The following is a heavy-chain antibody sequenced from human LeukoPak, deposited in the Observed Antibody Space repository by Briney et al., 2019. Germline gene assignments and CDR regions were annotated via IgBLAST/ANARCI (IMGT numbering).Heavy chain of an antibody. CDR2: IVVGSGNT. J-gene: IGHJ6*02. Sequence: TSVEVFCKASGFTFTSSAMQWVRQARGQRLEWIGWIVVGSGNTNYAQKFQERVTITRDMSTSTAYMELSSLRSEDAAGYYCAATAKYGMDVWGQETRVPVSS. CDR1: GFTFTSSA. V-gene: IGHV1-58*02. CDR3: AATAKYGMDV.